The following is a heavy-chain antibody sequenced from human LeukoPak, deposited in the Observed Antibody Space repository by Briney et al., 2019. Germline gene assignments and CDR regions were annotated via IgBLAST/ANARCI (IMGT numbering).Heavy chain of an antibody. J-gene: IGHJ6*03. Sequence: SETLSLTCTVSGGYISSYYWSWIRQPPGKGLEWIGYIYTSGRTNYNPSLKSRVTISVDTSKNQLSLKLSSVTAADTAVYYCARTVLEPYMDVWGKGTTVTVSS. V-gene: IGHV4-4*09. CDR3: ARTVLEPYMDV. CDR2: IYTSGRT. D-gene: IGHD3-3*01. CDR1: GGYISSYY.